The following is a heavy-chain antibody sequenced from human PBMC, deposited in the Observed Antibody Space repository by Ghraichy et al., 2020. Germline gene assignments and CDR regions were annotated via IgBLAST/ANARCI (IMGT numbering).Heavy chain of an antibody. CDR3: ARGGSGTYELVEY. CDR2: IYYSGST. D-gene: IGHD3-10*01. Sequence: SETLSLTCTVSGGSISSYYGSWIRQPPGKGLEWIGFIYYSGSTYYNPSLKSRVTISIDTSKNEFSLKLSSVTAADTAVYYCARGGSGTYELVEYWGQGTPVTVS. J-gene: IGHJ4*01. V-gene: IGHV4-59*01. CDR1: GGSISSYY.